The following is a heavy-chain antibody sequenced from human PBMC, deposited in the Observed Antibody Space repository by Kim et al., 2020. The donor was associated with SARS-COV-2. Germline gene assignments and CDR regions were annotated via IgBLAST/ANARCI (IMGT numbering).Heavy chain of an antibody. Sequence: ASVKVSCKASGYTFTGYYMHWVRQAPGQGLEWMGRINPNSGGTNYAQKFQGRVTMTRDTSISTAYMELSRLRSDDTVVYYCARASYSSRVRGAFDIWGQGTMVTVSS. V-gene: IGHV1-2*05. CDR2: INPNSGGT. J-gene: IGHJ3*02. CDR1: GYTFTGYY. D-gene: IGHD6-13*01. CDR3: ARASYSSRVRGAFDI.